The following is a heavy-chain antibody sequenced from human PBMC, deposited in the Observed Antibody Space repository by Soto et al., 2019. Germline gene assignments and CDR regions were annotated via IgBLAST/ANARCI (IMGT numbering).Heavy chain of an antibody. D-gene: IGHD3-10*01. CDR1: EFTFSTYS. Sequence: EVQLLESGGALVQPGGSLRLSCAASEFTFSTYSLAWVRQAPGKGLEWVSVISKSGGTTYYADSVEGRFTISRDNSRSTLYLQMNSLRAEDTAVYYCAKAPPVRGPDYFDDWGQGNLVTVSS. CDR3: AKAPPVRGPDYFDD. CDR2: ISKSGGTT. V-gene: IGHV3-23*01. J-gene: IGHJ4*02.